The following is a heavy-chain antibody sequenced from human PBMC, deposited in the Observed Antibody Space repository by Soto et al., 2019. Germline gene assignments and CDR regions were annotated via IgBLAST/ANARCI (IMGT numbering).Heavy chain of an antibody. Sequence: EVQLVESGGGLVQPGGPLRLSCAAPGFTFSSYWMSWVRQAPGKGLEWVANIKQDGSEKYYVDSVKGRFTISRDNTKNSLYLQMNRLRAEDTAVYYCARGRGCSTGCHNFDYWGQGTLVTVSS. J-gene: IGHJ4*02. CDR3: ARGRGCSTGCHNFDY. V-gene: IGHV3-7*01. D-gene: IGHD2-2*01. CDR1: GFTFSSYW. CDR2: IKQDGSEK.